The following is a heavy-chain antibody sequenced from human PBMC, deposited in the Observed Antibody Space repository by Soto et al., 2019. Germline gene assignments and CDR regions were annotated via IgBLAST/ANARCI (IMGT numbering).Heavy chain of an antibody. CDR1: GYTFTSYG. D-gene: IGHD2-15*01. J-gene: IGHJ4*02. CDR3: ARGGNGGSCARFVDS. Sequence: QVQLVQSGVEVKKPGASVKVSCKASGYTFTSYGVSWVRQAPGQGLEWMGWISGYNGNTNYAQKLQGRVTMTTDTSSRAADMELGSLTSHATAVYYCARGGNGGSCARFVDSWGQGTLVTVSS. CDR2: ISGYNGNT. V-gene: IGHV1-18*01.